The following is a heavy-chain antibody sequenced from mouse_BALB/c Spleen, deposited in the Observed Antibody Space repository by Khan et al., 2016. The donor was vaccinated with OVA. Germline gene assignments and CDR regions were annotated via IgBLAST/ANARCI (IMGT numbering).Heavy chain of an antibody. CDR1: GYSFTGYF. Sequence: VQLQQSGPELVKPGASVKISCKASGYSFTGYFMNWVMQSHGKSLEWIGRINPHIGETFYNQKFMDKATLTVDESSSTAYMELRSLVSEDSAVYYCARKNGSDFDYWGQGTTLTVSS. D-gene: IGHD1-1*01. J-gene: IGHJ2*01. CDR2: INPHIGET. V-gene: IGHV1-20*02. CDR3: ARKNGSDFDY.